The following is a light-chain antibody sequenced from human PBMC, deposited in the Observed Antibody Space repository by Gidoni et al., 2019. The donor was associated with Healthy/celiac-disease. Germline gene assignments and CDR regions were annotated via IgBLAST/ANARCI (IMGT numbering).Light chain of an antibody. CDR1: QSVSSSD. J-gene: IGKJ1*01. V-gene: IGKV3-20*01. Sequence: EIVLTQSPGTLSLSPGERATLSCRASQSVSSSDLAWYQQKPGQAPRLLIYGASSRATGIPDRFSVSWSGTDFTLTISRLEPEDFALYYCQQYETFGQGTKVEIK. CDR2: GAS. CDR3: QQYET.